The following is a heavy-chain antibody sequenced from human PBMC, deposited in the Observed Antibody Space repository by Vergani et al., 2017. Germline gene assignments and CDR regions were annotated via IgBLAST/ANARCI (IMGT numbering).Heavy chain of an antibody. V-gene: IGHV4-59*01. CDR2: IYYSGST. Sequence: QVQLQESGPGLVKPSETLSLTCTVSGGSISSYYWSWIRQPPGKGLEWIGYIYYSGSTNYNPSLKSRVTISVDTSKNQFSLKLSSVTAADTAVYYCARVSGVSYYYYYGMDVWGQGTTVTVSS. D-gene: IGHD2-8*01. CDR1: GGSISSYY. J-gene: IGHJ6*02. CDR3: ARVSGVSYYYYYGMDV.